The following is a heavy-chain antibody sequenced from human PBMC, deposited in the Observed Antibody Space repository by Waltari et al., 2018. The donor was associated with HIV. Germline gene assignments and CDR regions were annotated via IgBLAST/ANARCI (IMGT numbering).Heavy chain of an antibody. CDR1: GFTCADDA. V-gene: IGHV3-9*01. D-gene: IGHD2-21*01. CDR2: ISWNSGSI. J-gene: IGHJ6*02. CDR3: AKDTASTLYGMDV. Sequence: EVQLVESGGGLVQPGRSLRLSCAASGFTCADDAMNWVRQAPGKGLEWVSGISWNSGSIGYADSVKGRFTISRDNAKNSLYLQMNSLRAEDTALYYCAKDTASTLYGMDVWGQGTTVTVSS.